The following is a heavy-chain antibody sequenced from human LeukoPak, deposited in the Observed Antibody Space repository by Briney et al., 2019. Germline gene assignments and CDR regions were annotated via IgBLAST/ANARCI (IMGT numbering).Heavy chain of an antibody. CDR1: VGPISSYY. CDR3: AGAGPYYDILTGYQIDY. V-gene: IGHV4-59*01. D-gene: IGHD3-9*01. J-gene: IGHJ4*02. Sequence: SETLSLTCTVSVGPISSYYWSWIRQPPGKGLAWIGYIFYSGTTNYNPSLKGRVTLSVDTSKNQFSLKLSSVTAADTAVYYRAGAGPYYDILTGYQIDYWGQGTLVTVSS. CDR2: IFYSGTT.